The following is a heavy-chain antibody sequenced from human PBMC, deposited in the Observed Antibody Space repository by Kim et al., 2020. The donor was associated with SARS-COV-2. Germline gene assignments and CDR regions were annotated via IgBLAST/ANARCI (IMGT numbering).Heavy chain of an antibody. J-gene: IGHJ4*02. D-gene: IGHD6-6*01. CDR2: YTT. CDR3: TNVPLDY. V-gene: IGHV3-72*01. Sequence: YTTEYAASVKGRFTISRDDSKNSLYRQMHSLKTEDSAVYYCTNVPLDYWGQGTLVTVSS.